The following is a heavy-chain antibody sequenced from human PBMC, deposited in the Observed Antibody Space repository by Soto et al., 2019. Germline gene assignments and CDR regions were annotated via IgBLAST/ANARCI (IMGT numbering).Heavy chain of an antibody. V-gene: IGHV1-58*02. Sequence: WASVKVSCKASGSRFINSGIQWVRMAHGQRLEWIGWIVVASGQTNYAQNCRGRVAITRDTSTATAYIELTGLTSEDTAVYFCSADRADIGVVWWGWGQGTTVTVSS. D-gene: IGHD2-21*01. CDR3: SADRADIGVVWWG. CDR2: IVVASGQT. J-gene: IGHJ6*02. CDR1: GSRFINSG.